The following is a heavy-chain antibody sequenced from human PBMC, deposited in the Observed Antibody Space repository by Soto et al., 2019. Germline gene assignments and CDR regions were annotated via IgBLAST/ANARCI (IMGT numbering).Heavy chain of an antibody. CDR1: GFTFSSYA. CDR2: ISGSGGST. V-gene: IGHV3-23*01. Sequence: GGSLRLSCAASGFTFSSYAMSWVRQAPGKGLEWVSAISGSGGSTYYADSVKGRFTISRDNSKNTLYLQMNSLRAEDTAVYYCAKDGTQPIPFGELISLYYYYYGMDVWGQGTTVTVSS. J-gene: IGHJ6*02. CDR3: AKDGTQPIPFGELISLYYYYYGMDV. D-gene: IGHD3-10*01.